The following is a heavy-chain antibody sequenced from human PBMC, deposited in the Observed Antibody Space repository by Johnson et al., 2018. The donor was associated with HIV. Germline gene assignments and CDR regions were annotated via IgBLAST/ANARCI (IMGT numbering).Heavy chain of an antibody. J-gene: IGHJ3*02. CDR3: TTWGYGIGGAFDI. Sequence: MLLVESGGGVVQPGRSLRLSCAASGFTFSSYAMHWVRQAPGKGLEWVAVISYDGSNKYYADSVKGRFTISRDNSKNTLYLQMNSLKTEDTAMYYCTTWGYGIGGAFDIWGQGTMVTVSS. D-gene: IGHD1-26*01. CDR2: ISYDGSNK. CDR1: GFTFSSYA. V-gene: IGHV3-30-3*01.